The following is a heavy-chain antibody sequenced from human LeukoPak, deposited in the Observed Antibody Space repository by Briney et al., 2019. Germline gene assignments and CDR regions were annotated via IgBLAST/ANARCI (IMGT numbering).Heavy chain of an antibody. CDR2: ISYDGSNK. Sequence: PGRSLRLFCAASGFTFSSYAMHWVRQAPGKGLEWVAVISYDGSNKYYADSVKGRFTISRDNSKNTLYLQMNSLRAEDTAVYYCARESGIAARYYYYGMDVWGQGTTVTVSS. CDR3: ARESGIAARYYYYGMDV. CDR1: GFTFSSYA. V-gene: IGHV3-30*04. D-gene: IGHD6-6*01. J-gene: IGHJ6*02.